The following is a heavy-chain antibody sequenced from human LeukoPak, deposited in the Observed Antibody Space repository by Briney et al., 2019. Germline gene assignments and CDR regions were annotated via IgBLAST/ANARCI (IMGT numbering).Heavy chain of an antibody. CDR2: VDTSGST. D-gene: IGHD3-16*01. V-gene: IGHV4-4*07. CDR3: ARGLGGASYYMDV. Sequence: SETLSLTCSVSGGSISSFYWTWVRQPAGKGLEWIGRVDTSGSTHYNPSLRGRVTMSLDTSKSQFSLRLTSVTVADTAVYYCARGLGGASYYMDVWGKGTTATVSS. J-gene: IGHJ6*03. CDR1: GGSISSFY.